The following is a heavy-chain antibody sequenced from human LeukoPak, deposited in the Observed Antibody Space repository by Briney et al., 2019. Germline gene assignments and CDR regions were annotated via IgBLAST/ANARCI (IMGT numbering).Heavy chain of an antibody. V-gene: IGHV1-2*02. CDR2: INPNGGGT. D-gene: IGHD4-23*01. CDR3: ARDLYGGTSATFDY. CDR1: GYTFTGYY. Sequence: ASVKVSCKASGYTFTGYYMHWVRQAPGQGLEWMGWINPNGGGTNYAQKFQGRVTMTSDTSISTAYMELSRLRSDNTAVYYCARDLYGGTSATFDYWGQGTLVTVSS. J-gene: IGHJ4*02.